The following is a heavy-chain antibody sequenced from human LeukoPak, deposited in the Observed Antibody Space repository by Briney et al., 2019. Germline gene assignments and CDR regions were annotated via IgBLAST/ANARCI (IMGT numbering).Heavy chain of an antibody. V-gene: IGHV3-66*01. J-gene: IGHJ4*02. CDR3: ASAEYSYGPSGY. CDR2: IYSGGST. D-gene: IGHD5-18*01. CDR1: GFTVSSNY. Sequence: GGSLRLSCAASGFTVSSNYMSWVRQAPGKGLEWVSVIYSGGSTYYADSVKGRFTISRDNSKNTLYLQMNSLRAEDTAVYYCASAEYSYGPSGYWGQGTLVTVSS.